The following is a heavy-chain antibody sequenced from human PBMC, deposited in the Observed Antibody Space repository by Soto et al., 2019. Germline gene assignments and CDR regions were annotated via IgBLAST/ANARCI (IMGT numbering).Heavy chain of an antibody. CDR1: GGSITGYS. Sequence: QVQLQESGPGLVKPSETLSLTCTVSGGSITGYSWSWIRQPPGKGLEWIGYTYYSGTTNYNPSLKSRVTISVDTSKNQFSLKVSPVSAADTAVYYCARVGPYCSGCSCYRLLDYWGQGTLVTVSS. CDR2: TYYSGTT. CDR3: ARVGPYCSGCSCYRLLDY. D-gene: IGHD2-15*01. V-gene: IGHV4-59*01. J-gene: IGHJ4*02.